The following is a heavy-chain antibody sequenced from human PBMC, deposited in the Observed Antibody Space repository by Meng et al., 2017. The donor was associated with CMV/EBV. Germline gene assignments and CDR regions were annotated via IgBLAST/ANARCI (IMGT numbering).Heavy chain of an antibody. D-gene: IGHD2-21*01. Sequence: GYTFTSYGISWVRQAPGQGLEWMGWISAYNGNTNYAQKLQGRVTMTTDTSTSTAYMELRSLRSDDTAVYYCARAAYCGGDCYPNFDYWGQGALVTVSS. CDR3: ARAAYCGGDCYPNFDY. V-gene: IGHV1-18*01. CDR2: ISAYNGNT. J-gene: IGHJ4*02. CDR1: GYTFTSYG.